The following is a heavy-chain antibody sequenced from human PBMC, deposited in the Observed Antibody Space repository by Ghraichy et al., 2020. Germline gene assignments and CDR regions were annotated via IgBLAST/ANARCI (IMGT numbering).Heavy chain of an antibody. CDR1: GFTFSSYA. CDR2: ISYDGSNK. V-gene: IGHV3-30*04. CDR3: ARAGARYYDFWREIDY. Sequence: GGSLRLSCAASGFTFSSYAMHWVRQAPGKGLEWVAVISYDGSNKYYADSVKGRFTISRDNSKNTLYLQMNSLRAEDTAVYYCARAGARYYDFWREIDYWGQGTLVTVSS. J-gene: IGHJ4*02. D-gene: IGHD3-3*01.